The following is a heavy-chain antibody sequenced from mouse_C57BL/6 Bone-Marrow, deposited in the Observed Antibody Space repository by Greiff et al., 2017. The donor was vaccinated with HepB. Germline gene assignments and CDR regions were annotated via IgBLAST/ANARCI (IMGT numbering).Heavy chain of an antibody. J-gene: IGHJ2*01. V-gene: IGHV3-6*01. D-gene: IGHD1-1*01. Sequence: EVKLMESGPGLVKPSQSLSLTCSVTGYSITSGYYWNWIRRFPGNKLGWMGYIRYDGSNNYNPSLKNRISITRDTSKNHFFLKLNTVTTEDTATYYCTSEEYYYGSSYDYFDYWGQGTTLTVSS. CDR1: GYSITSGYY. CDR3: TSEEYYYGSSYDYFDY. CDR2: IRYDGSN.